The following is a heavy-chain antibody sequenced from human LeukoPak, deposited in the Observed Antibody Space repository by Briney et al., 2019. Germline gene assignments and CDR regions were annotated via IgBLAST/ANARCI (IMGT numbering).Heavy chain of an antibody. CDR2: LSGSGGST. D-gene: IGHD3-22*01. Sequence: GGSLRLSCAASGFTFSGYAMSWVRQAPGKGLEWVSALSGSGGSTYYADSVKGRFTISRDNSKHTLYLQVNSRRAEDTAVYYCAKRSAEYYDSSGYRGWGFDYWGQGTLVTVSS. CDR3: AKRSAEYYDSSGYRGWGFDY. CDR1: GFTFSGYA. V-gene: IGHV3-23*01. J-gene: IGHJ4*02.